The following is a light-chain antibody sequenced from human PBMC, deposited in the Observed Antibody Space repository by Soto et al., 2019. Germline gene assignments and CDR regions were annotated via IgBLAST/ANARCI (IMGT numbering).Light chain of an antibody. CDR3: QQFSSYPLT. CDR2: DAS. Sequence: EFVLTQSPGTLSLSPVERSXXSCRASQTVRNNYLAWYQQKPGQAPRLLIYDASSRATGIPDRFSGGGSGTDFTLTISRLEPEDFAVYYCQQFSSYPLTFGGGTKVDI. CDR1: QTVRNNY. J-gene: IGKJ4*01. V-gene: IGKV3-20*01.